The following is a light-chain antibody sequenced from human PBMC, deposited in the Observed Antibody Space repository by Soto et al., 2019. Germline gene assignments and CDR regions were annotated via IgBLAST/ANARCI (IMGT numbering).Light chain of an antibody. V-gene: IGLV2-14*01. J-gene: IGLJ2*01. CDR1: SRDVGGY. Sequence: QSALNQPASVSGSPGQSITISCTGTSRDVGGYVSWYQQHPGKAPKLMIYEVSNRPSGVSNRLSGSKSGNTASLTISGLQAEDEADYYCRSYTSSNTVVFGGGTKLTVL. CDR2: EVS. CDR3: RSYTSSNTVV.